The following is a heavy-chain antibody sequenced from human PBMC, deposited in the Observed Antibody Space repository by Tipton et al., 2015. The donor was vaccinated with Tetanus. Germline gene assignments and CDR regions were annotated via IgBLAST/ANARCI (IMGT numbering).Heavy chain of an antibody. J-gene: IGHJ4*02. Sequence: SLRLSCAVSGDSLSSSNWWSWVRQSPGKGLEWIGQIYQSGSTNFNPSLKSRVTISVDTSKNQFSLKLSSVTAADTAVYYCARIRQVGKPGPFFDYWGQGTLVTVSS. CDR1: GDSLSSSNW. CDR2: IYQSGST. CDR3: ARIRQVGKPGPFFDY. V-gene: IGHV4-4*02. D-gene: IGHD7-27*01.